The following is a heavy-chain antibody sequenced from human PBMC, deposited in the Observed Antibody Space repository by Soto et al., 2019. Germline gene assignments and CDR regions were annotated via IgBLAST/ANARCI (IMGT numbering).Heavy chain of an antibody. J-gene: IGHJ4*02. V-gene: IGHV4-39*02. CDR2: IYYSGST. CDR1: GGSISSSSYY. CDR3: ARDTPRGYSYGSFDY. D-gene: IGHD5-18*01. Sequence: SETLSLTCTVSGGSISSSSYYWGWIRQPPGKGLEWIGSIYYSGSTYYNPSLKSRVTISVDTSKNQFSLKLSSVTAADTAVYYCARDTPRGYSYGSFDYWGQGTLVTVS.